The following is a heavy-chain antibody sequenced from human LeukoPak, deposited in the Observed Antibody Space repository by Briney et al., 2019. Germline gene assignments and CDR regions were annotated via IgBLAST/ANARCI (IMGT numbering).Heavy chain of an antibody. D-gene: IGHD3-22*01. V-gene: IGHV3-23*01. CDR1: GFTFSSYA. CDR2: ISGSGGST. Sequence: GGSLRLSCAASGFTFSSYAMSWVRQAPGKGLEWVSAISGSGGSTYYADSVKGRLTISRGNSKNTLYMQMNSLRAEDTAVYYCAKSPPPTYYYDSSGYYLPPSLFDYWGRGTLVTVSS. J-gene: IGHJ4*02. CDR3: AKSPPPTYYYDSSGYYLPPSLFDY.